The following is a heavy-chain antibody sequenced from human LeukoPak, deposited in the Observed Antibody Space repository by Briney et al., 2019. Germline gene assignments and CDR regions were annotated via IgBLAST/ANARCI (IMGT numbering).Heavy chain of an antibody. CDR1: GFTFNTYA. Sequence: GGSLRLSCAASGFTFNTYAMNCVRQAPGKGLEWASSISDSSRYIYYADSVKGRFPISTDNAKNSLYLQMNTLRAQDTAVYYCARYYVSGSPPFDYWGQGTLVTVSS. CDR2: ISDSSRYI. J-gene: IGHJ4*02. D-gene: IGHD3-10*01. V-gene: IGHV3-21*01. CDR3: ARYYVSGSPPFDY.